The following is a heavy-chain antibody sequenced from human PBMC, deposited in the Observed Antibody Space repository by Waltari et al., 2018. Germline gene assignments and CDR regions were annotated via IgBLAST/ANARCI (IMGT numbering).Heavy chain of an antibody. CDR1: GFRFTPAW. Sequence: EVQMVESGGGSMKPGDSLRLSCVASGFRFTPAWLTWVRQAPGKGLEWVGRITSKRDGATTDYAAPVKGRFSISREDSQNMVFLKMNSLRTEDTAVYFCTTLDAPWGGWGHGTLVTVSS. D-gene: IGHD7-27*01. CDR2: ITSKRDGATT. CDR3: TTLDAPWGG. V-gene: IGHV3-15*01. J-gene: IGHJ4*01.